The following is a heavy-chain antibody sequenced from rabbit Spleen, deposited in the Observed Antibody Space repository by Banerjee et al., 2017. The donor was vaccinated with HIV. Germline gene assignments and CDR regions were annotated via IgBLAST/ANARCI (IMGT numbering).Heavy chain of an antibody. Sequence: QEQLEESGGDLVKPEGSLTLTCTASGFSFSSSYWICWVRQAPGKGLEWIACIYAGSSGTTYYASWAKGRFTISKTSSTTVNLPMTSLTAADTATYFCARDGAGGSYFDLWGPGTLVTVS. D-gene: IGHD8-1*01. CDR3: ARDGAGGSYFDL. J-gene: IGHJ4*01. CDR2: IYAGSSGTT. CDR1: GFSFSSSYW. V-gene: IGHV1S45*01.